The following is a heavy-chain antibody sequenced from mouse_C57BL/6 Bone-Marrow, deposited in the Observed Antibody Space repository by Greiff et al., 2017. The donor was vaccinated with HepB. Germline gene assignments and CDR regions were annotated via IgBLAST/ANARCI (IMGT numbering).Heavy chain of an antibody. CDR3: ARAWPWFAY. V-gene: IGHV5-6*01. CDR2: ISSGGSYT. CDR1: GFTFSSYG. Sequence: EVKLQESGGDLVKPGGSLKLSCAASGFTFSSYGMSWVRQTPDKRLEWVATISSGGSYTYYPDSVKGRFTISRDNAKNTLYLQMSSLKSEDTAMYYCARAWPWFAYWGQGTLVTVSA. J-gene: IGHJ3*01.